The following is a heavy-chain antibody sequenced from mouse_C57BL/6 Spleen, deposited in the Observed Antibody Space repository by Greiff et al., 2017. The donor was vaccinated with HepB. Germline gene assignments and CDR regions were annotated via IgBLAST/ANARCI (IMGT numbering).Heavy chain of an antibody. CDR2: INPNYVTT. CDR1: GYSFTDYN. V-gene: IGHV1-39*01. D-gene: IGHD2-10*02. CDR3: ARRLGVPSYWYLDV. Sequence: QLVESGPELVKPGASVKISCKASGYSFTDYNMNWVKQSNGKSLEWIGVINPNYVTTSYNQKFKGKATLTVDQSSSTAYMQLNSLTSEDSAVYYCARRLGVPSYWYLDVWGTGTTVTVSS. J-gene: IGHJ1*03.